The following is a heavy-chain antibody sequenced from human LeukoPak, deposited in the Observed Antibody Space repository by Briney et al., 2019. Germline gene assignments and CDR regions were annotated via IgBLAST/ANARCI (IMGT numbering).Heavy chain of an antibody. J-gene: IGHJ4*02. Sequence: GRCPRLSRAPSVVTSSGYGMHCGRASPGGRGGRGALIRYDGINKYYAESVKGRFTISRDNYKNTLYMQMNSMRTEDTAVYYCAKDLAFFMTTVTSPEVWGQGTLVTVSS. CDR3: AKDLAFFMTTVTSPEV. CDR1: VVTSSGYG. V-gene: IGHV3-30*02. D-gene: IGHD4-11*01. CDR2: IRYDGINK.